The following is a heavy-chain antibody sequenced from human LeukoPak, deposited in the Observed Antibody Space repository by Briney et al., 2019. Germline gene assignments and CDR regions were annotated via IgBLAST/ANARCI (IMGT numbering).Heavy chain of an antibody. CDR3: ATEKPTPVAYFDY. J-gene: IGHJ4*02. D-gene: IGHD4-23*01. CDR1: GYTLTELS. Sequence: GASVKVSCKVSGYTLTELSMHWVRQAPGKGLEWMGGFDPEDGETIYAQKFQGRVTITEDTSTDTAYMELSSLRSEDTAVYYCATEKPTPVAYFDYWGQGTLVTVSS. CDR2: FDPEDGET. V-gene: IGHV1-24*01.